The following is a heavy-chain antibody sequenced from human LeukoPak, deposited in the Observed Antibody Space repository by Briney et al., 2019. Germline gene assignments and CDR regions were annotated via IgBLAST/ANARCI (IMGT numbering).Heavy chain of an antibody. CDR2: IYTSGST. V-gene: IGHV4-61*02. CDR1: GGSISSSSYY. D-gene: IGHD4-17*01. Sequence: SETLSLTCTVSGGSISSSSYYWSWIRQPAGKGLEWIGRIYTSGSTNYNPSLKSRVTISLDTSKNQFSLKLSSVTAADTAVYYCANSIDFDYGDYYFDYWGQGALVTFSS. J-gene: IGHJ4*02. CDR3: ANSIDFDYGDYYFDY.